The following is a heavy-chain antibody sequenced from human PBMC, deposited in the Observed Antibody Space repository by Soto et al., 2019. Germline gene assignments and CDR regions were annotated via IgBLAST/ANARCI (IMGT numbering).Heavy chain of an antibody. CDR2: IYTGGST. J-gene: IGHJ6*02. CDR3: TTYTGYGMDV. Sequence: EVQMVETGGGLSQPGGSLRLSCAVSGFIVSSKYMTWVRQAPGNGLEWVSVIYTGGSTHYADSARGRFTISRDSSKNTLYLQMNSLRAEDAAVYYCTTYTGYGMDVWGQGTTVTVSS. CDR1: GFIVSSKY. D-gene: IGHD3-16*01. V-gene: IGHV3-53*02.